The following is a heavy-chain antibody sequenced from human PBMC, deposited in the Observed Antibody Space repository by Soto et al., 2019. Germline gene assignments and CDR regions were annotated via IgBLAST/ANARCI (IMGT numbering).Heavy chain of an antibody. V-gene: IGHV1-69*13. J-gene: IGHJ5*02. CDR3: AAAAGYNWFDP. D-gene: IGHD6-13*01. Sequence: SVKVSCKASGGTLSDYAFSWVRQAPGQGLEWMGGIIPIFGSANYAQKFQGRVTITADESTSTAYMELSSLRSEDTAVYYCAAAAGYNWFDPWGQGTLVTVSS. CDR1: GGTLSDYA. CDR2: IIPIFGSA.